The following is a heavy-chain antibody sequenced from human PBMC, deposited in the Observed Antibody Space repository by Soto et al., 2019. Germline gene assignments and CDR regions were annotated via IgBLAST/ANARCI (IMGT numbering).Heavy chain of an antibody. CDR3: AKALAGEGDAFDI. D-gene: IGHD7-27*01. Sequence: GGSLRLSCVASGFTFSSYAMSWVRQAPGKGLEWVSAISGSGGSTYYADSVKGRFTISRDNSKNTLYLQMNSLRAEDTAVYYCAKALAGEGDAFDIWGQGTMVTVSS. CDR2: ISGSGGST. CDR1: GFTFSSYA. V-gene: IGHV3-23*01. J-gene: IGHJ3*02.